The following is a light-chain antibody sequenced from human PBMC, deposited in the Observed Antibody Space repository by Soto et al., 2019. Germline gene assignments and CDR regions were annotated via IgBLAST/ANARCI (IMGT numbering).Light chain of an antibody. V-gene: IGKV3-20*01. J-gene: IGKJ4*01. CDR2: GAS. Sequence: EIVLTQSPGTLSLSPGERATLSCRASQSVSSSYLAWYQQKPGQAPRLLIYGASSRATGIPDRFSGSGSGTDFTLTISTLEPEDFALYYCQQYGSSGLTFGGGTKVEIK. CDR1: QSVSSSY. CDR3: QQYGSSGLT.